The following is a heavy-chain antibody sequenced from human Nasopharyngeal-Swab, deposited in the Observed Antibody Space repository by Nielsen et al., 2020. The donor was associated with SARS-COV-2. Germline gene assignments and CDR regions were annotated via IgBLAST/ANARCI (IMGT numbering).Heavy chain of an antibody. D-gene: IGHD3-22*01. Sequence: SVKVSCKASGDTFNNNAISWVRQAPGQGLEWMGGIIPIYGTTNRAQKFQGRLAITADDTTNTAYMELSSLRSEDTAVYYCARESLPSYYDDSRGYAGYAFDIWGQGTMVTVSS. J-gene: IGHJ3*02. CDR1: GDTFNNNA. CDR3: ARESLPSYYDDSRGYAGYAFDI. V-gene: IGHV1-69*13. CDR2: IIPIYGTT.